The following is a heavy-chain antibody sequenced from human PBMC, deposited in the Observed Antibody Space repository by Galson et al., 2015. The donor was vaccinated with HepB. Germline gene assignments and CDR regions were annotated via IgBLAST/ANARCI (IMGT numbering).Heavy chain of an antibody. CDR2: INAGNGNT. V-gene: IGHV1-3*01. CDR3: ARGGWELPRDAFDI. D-gene: IGHD1-26*01. Sequence: SVKVSCKASGYTFTSYAMHWVRQAPGQRLEWMGWINAGNGNTKYSQKFQGRVTITRDTSASTAYMELSSLRSEDTAVYYCARGGWELPRDAFDIWGQGTMVTVSS. CDR1: GYTFTSYA. J-gene: IGHJ3*02.